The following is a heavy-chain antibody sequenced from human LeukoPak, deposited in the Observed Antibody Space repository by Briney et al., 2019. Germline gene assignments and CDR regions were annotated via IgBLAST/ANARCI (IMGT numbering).Heavy chain of an antibody. D-gene: IGHD3-9*01. V-gene: IGHV4-39*01. CDR1: GGSISSSSYD. J-gene: IGHJ6*03. CDR2: IYYSGST. CDR3: ARCPNYDILTGYYPPRDYYYYMDV. Sequence: SETLSLTCTVSGGSISSSSYDWGWIRQPPGKGLEWIGSIYYSGSTYYNPSLKSRVTISVDTSKNQFSLKLSSVTAADTAVYYCARCPNYDILTGYYPPRDYYYYMDVWGKGTTVTVSS.